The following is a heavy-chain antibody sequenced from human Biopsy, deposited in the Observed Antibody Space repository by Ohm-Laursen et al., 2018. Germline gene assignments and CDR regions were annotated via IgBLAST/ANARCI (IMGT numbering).Heavy chain of an antibody. V-gene: IGHV4-59*01. CDR1: GGSTISYY. Sequence: GTLSLTCSVSGGSTISYYWTWIRQPPGKGLEWIGHVYNGGITSYNPSLKSRVTISKDTSKNQFSLQVNSVTAADTAVYYCARTPRDSFWSGSYKRGLWFDPWGQGTLVIVSS. CDR2: VYNGGIT. J-gene: IGHJ5*02. D-gene: IGHD3-3*01. CDR3: ARTPRDSFWSGSYKRGLWFDP.